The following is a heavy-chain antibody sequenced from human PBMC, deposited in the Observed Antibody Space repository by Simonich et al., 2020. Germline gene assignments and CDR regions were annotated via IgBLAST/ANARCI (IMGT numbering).Heavy chain of an antibody. J-gene: IGHJ1*01. D-gene: IGHD6-13*01. V-gene: IGHV1-2*02. CDR1: GYTFTGYY. Sequence: QVQLVQSGAEVKKPGASVKVSCKASGYTFTGYYMHWVRQAPGQGLEVMGWINPTNRGTNYAQKFQGRVTMTRDTSISTAYMELSRLRSDDTAVYYCARSHIATAGTGYFQHWGQGTLVTVSS. CDR3: ARSHIATAGTGYFQH. CDR2: INPTNRGT.